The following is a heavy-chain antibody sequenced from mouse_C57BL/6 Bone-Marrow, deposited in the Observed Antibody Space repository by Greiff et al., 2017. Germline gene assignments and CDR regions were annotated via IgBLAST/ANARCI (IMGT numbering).Heavy chain of an antibody. J-gene: IGHJ2*01. D-gene: IGHD1-1*02. V-gene: IGHV1-69*01. CDR3: ARRATMADCDY. CDR2: IDPSDSYT. Sequence: QVQLQQPGAELVMPGASVKLSCKASGYTFTSYWMHWVKQRPGQGLEWIGEIDPSDSYTNYNQKFKGKSTLTVDKSSSTAYMPLSSLTSEDSAVYYCARRATMADCDYWGQGTTLTVSS. CDR1: GYTFTSYW.